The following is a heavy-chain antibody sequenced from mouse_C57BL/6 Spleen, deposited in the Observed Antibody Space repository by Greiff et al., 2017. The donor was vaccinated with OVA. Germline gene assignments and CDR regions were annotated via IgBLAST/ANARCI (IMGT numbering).Heavy chain of an antibody. Sequence: QVQLKQSGAELVKPGASVTISCKASGYAFSGYWMNWVKQRPGKGLEWIGPIYPGAGATTYNGKFKGKATLTADKSSSTAYMPLSSLTSEDSAVYFCGRRAVDSSGYVEFAYWGQGTLVTVSA. D-gene: IGHD3-2*02. V-gene: IGHV1-80*01. CDR1: GYAFSGYW. CDR3: GRRAVDSSGYVEFAY. J-gene: IGHJ3*01. CDR2: IYPGAGAT.